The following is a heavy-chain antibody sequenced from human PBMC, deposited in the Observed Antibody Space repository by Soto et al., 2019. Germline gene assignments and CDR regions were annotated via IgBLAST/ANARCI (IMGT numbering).Heavy chain of an antibody. CDR3: ASYFYDTSGYNWFDP. Sequence: GGSLRLSCAASGFTFSNYAMSWVRQAPGKGLEWVSTISGSGADTYYADSVKGRFTISRDNSENTLYLQLNSLRAEDTALYYCASYFYDTSGYNWFDPWGPGTLVTVSS. J-gene: IGHJ5*02. V-gene: IGHV3-23*01. CDR2: ISGSGADT. D-gene: IGHD3-22*01. CDR1: GFTFSNYA.